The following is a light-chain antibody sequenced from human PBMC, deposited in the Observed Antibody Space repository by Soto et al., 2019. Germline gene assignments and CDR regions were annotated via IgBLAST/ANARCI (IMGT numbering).Light chain of an antibody. CDR2: EVT. V-gene: IGLV2-14*01. CDR1: SSDVGGYNY. Sequence: QSALTQPASVSGSPGQSITISCTGTSSDVGGYNYVSWYQQHPGKAPKLMIYEVTNRPSGVSNRFSGSKTGNTASLTISGLRAEDQGNYYCSSYTARRTVMFGGGTKLTVL. J-gene: IGLJ3*02. CDR3: SSYTARRTVM.